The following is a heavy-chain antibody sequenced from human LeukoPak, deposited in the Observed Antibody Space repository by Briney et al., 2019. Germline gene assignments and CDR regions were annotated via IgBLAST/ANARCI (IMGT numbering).Heavy chain of an antibody. Sequence: SETLSFTCSVSGGSITSYYWNWVRQPPGKGLEGSGCFYSSGTTNCNPSLKSRVSISLDTSKNQLSLKLDSVTAADTAVYYCARLQMVRGARGWSDPWGQGTLVAVSS. J-gene: IGHJ5*02. D-gene: IGHD3-10*01. CDR1: GGSITSYY. CDR3: ARLQMVRGARGWSDP. V-gene: IGHV4-4*09. CDR2: FYSSGTT.